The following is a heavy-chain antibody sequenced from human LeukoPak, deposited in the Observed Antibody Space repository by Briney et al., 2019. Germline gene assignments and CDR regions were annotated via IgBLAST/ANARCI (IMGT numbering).Heavy chain of an antibody. V-gene: IGHV3-30*14. Sequence: GGSLRLSCAASGFTFSSYAMHWVRQAPGKGLEWVAVISYDGSNKYCADSVKDRSTISRDNSKNTLYLQMNSLRAEDTAVYYCARRAGAYSHPYDYWGQGTLVTVSS. CDR3: ARRAGAYSHPYDY. D-gene: IGHD4/OR15-4a*01. CDR2: ISYDGSNK. J-gene: IGHJ4*02. CDR1: GFTFSSYA.